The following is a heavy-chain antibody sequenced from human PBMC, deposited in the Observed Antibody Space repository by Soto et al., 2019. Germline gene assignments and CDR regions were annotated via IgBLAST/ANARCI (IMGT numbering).Heavy chain of an antibody. CDR2: INHSGST. V-gene: IGHV4-34*01. CDR3: ARYNDSGLVGATPGSYYYYGMDV. CDR1: GGSFSGYY. D-gene: IGHD1-26*01. Sequence: QVQLQQWGAGLLKPSETLSLTCAVYGGSFSGYYWSWIRQPPGKGLEWIGEINHSGSTNYNPSLKSRVTISVDTSKNQFSMKLSSVTAADTAVYYCARYNDSGLVGATPGSYYYYGMDVWGQGTTVTVSS. J-gene: IGHJ6*02.